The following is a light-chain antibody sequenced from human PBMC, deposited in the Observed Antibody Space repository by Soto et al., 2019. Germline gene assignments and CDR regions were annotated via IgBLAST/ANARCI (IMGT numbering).Light chain of an antibody. V-gene: IGLV1-44*01. Sequence: QSVLTQPPSASGTPGQRVTISCSGSSSIIGSNTVGSYQHFPGAAPKLLIFGTDQRPSGGPDRFSASKSGTSASLAISGLQSEDEADYYCAAWDDSVRNYVFGTGTKLTVL. CDR3: AAWDDSVRNYV. CDR1: SSIIGSNT. CDR2: GTD. J-gene: IGLJ1*01.